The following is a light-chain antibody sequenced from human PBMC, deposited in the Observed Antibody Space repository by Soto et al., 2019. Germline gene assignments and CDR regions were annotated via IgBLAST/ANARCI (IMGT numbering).Light chain of an antibody. Sequence: QSVLTQPPSASGTPGQGVTISCSGSSSNIGTHSVNWFQQLPGTAPKLLIYNNNQRPSGVPDRFSGAKSGTSASLAISGLQSEDEADYYCATWDDSLYGWVFGGGTQLTVL. V-gene: IGLV1-44*01. J-gene: IGLJ3*02. CDR3: ATWDDSLYGWV. CDR2: NNN. CDR1: SSNIGTHS.